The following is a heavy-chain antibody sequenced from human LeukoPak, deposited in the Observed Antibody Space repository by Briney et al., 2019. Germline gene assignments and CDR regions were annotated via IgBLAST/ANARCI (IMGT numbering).Heavy chain of an antibody. D-gene: IGHD6-13*01. V-gene: IGHV4-4*07. J-gene: IGHJ4*02. CDR3: ARAVAAAGRPPYYFDY. Sequence: PSETLSLTCTVSGGSISSYYWSWIRQPAGKGLEWIGRIYTSGSTNYNPSLKSRVTISVDRSKNQFSLKLSSVTAADTAVYYCARAVAAAGRPPYYFDYWGQGTLVTVSS. CDR1: GGSISSYY. CDR2: IYTSGST.